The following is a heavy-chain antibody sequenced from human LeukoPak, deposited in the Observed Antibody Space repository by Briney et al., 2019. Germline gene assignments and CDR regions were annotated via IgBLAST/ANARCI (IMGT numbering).Heavy chain of an antibody. Sequence: ASVKVSCKASGYTFTGYYMHWVRQAPGQGLEWMGWINPNSGGTNYAQKFQGRVTMTRDTSTSTVYMELSSLRSEDTAVYYCARDFWSRWFDPWGQGTLVTVSS. CDR2: INPNSGGT. J-gene: IGHJ5*02. D-gene: IGHD3-3*01. CDR3: ARDFWSRWFDP. CDR1: GYTFTGYY. V-gene: IGHV1-2*02.